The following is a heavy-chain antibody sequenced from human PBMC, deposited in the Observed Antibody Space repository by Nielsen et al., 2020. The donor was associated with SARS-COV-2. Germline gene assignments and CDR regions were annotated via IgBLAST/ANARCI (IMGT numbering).Heavy chain of an antibody. CDR3: ARVTLGYCSTATCNWIDP. CDR2: VYYSGNT. V-gene: IGHV4-59*01. D-gene: IGHD2-2*01. Sequence: SETLSLTCTVSGGSISSYYWSWIQQPPGKGPEWIGYVYYSGNTNYNPSLKSRVTISVDTSKNQFSLKLSSVTAADTAVYYCARVTLGYCSTATCNWIDPWGQGTLVTVSS. J-gene: IGHJ5*02. CDR1: GGSISSYY.